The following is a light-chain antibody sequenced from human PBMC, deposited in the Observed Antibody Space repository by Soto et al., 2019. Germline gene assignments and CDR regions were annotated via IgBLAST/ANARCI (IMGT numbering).Light chain of an antibody. J-gene: IGLJ1*01. CDR1: SSDVGGYNY. CDR3: GSYTSSSTPWV. Sequence: QSVLTQPTSGSGSPGRSITISCTGTSSDVGGYNYVSWYQHHPGKAPKLMICDVSDRPSGVSNRFSGSKSGNTASLTIPGLQAEDEADYYCGSYTSSSTPWVFGTGTKVTVL. V-gene: IGLV2-14*03. CDR2: DVS.